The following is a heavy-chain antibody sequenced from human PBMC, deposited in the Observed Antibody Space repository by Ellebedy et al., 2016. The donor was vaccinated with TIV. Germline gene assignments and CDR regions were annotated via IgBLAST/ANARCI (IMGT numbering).Heavy chain of an antibody. Sequence: GESLKISCAASGITVSSNYMSWVRQAPGKGLEWVANIKQDGSEKYYVDSVKGRFTISRDNAKNSLYLQMNSLRAEDTAVYYCAGRAYNWNDGSLFDYWGQGTLVTVSS. V-gene: IGHV3-7*03. J-gene: IGHJ4*02. CDR1: GITVSSNY. CDR2: IKQDGSEK. D-gene: IGHD1-1*01. CDR3: AGRAYNWNDGSLFDY.